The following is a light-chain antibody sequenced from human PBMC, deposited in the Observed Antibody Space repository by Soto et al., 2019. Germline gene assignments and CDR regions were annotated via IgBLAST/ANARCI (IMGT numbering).Light chain of an antibody. Sequence: DIQMTQSPSSLSASIGDRVTLSCRASQSISNDLAWYQQKPGKVPYLLIYAASTSHSGVPSRFRGSGSGTDFTLTISSLQPEDVATYYCQHYNSAPRTFGQGTKVDIK. CDR3: QHYNSAPRT. J-gene: IGKJ1*01. CDR1: QSISND. CDR2: AAS. V-gene: IGKV1-27*01.